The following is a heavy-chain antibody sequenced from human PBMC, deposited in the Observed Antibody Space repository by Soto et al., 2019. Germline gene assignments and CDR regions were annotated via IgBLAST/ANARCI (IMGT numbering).Heavy chain of an antibody. J-gene: IGHJ4*02. Sequence: GGSLRLSCAASGFTFSYYGLHWVRHAPGKGLEWVAGISYDGSNKYYADSVKDRFTISRDNSKNTLYLQMNSLRAEDTAVYYCARGEYSSSSSSGEFDYWGQGTLVTVSS. CDR3: ARGEYSSSSSSGEFDY. CDR2: ISYDGSNK. V-gene: IGHV3-30*03. CDR1: GFTFSYYG. D-gene: IGHD6-6*01.